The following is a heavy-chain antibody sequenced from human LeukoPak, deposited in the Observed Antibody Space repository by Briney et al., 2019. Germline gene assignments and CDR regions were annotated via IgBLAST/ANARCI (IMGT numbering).Heavy chain of an antibody. CDR2: IHRTGST. J-gene: IGHJ5*02. Sequence: SETLSLTCTVSGASVGSAGSHWMWIRQPPGKGLEYIGSIHRTGSTDYKPSLRSRVTISVDTSNNHFSLTLRSVTAADTAVYYCASLGEGGSGRGSWGQGTFVTVSP. V-gene: IGHV4-61*08. D-gene: IGHD3-10*01. CDR3: ASLGEGGSGRGS. CDR1: GASVGSAGSH.